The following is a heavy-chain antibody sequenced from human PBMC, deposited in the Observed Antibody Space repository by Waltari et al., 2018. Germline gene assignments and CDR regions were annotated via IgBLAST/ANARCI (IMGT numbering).Heavy chain of an antibody. J-gene: IGHJ4*02. CDR3: AVPLTRYGSFDH. CDR1: GGSISSSTYY. Sequence: QVQLQESGPGLVKPSQTLSLTCTVYGGSISSSTYYWSWLRQHPGKGLEWIGFIYSSGTTYYSPSLRSRVIISVDTSKNQFSLKLNSVTAADTAVYYCAVPLTRYGSFDHWGQGTLVTVSS. D-gene: IGHD5-18*01. CDR2: IYSSGTT. V-gene: IGHV4-31*03.